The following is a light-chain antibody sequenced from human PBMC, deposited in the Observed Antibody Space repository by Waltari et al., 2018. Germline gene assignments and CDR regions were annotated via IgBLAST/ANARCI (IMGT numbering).Light chain of an antibody. Sequence: QSALNQTASVSGSPGPSITITCTGTNSDVGGYKHVSWYQQHPGKAPKRMLYDVSTRPSGVSNRFFGSKSGNTASLTISGLQAEDEAVYFCSSYSTSITPYVFGTGTKVTVL. CDR3: SSYSTSITPYV. J-gene: IGLJ1*01. CDR2: DVS. CDR1: NSDVGGYKH. V-gene: IGLV2-14*03.